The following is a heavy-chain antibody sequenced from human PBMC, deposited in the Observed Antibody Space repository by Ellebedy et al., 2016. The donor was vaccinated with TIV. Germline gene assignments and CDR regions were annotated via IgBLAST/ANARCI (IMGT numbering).Heavy chain of an antibody. CDR1: GFTFSSYV. Sequence: GESLKISCAASGFTFSSYVMHWVRQAPGKGLEWVASITYDGSNKYYADAVKGRFAISRDNSENTLYLQVNRLTTEDTAVYYCARERTGTVVAGALEYWGQGTLVTVSS. J-gene: IGHJ4*02. CDR3: ARERTGTVVAGALEY. D-gene: IGHD6-19*01. CDR2: ITYDGSNK. V-gene: IGHV3-30*09.